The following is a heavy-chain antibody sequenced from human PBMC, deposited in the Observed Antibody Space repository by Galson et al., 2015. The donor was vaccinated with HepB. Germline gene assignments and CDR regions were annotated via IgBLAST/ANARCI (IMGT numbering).Heavy chain of an antibody. Sequence: SLRLSCAASGFSFNRYGMHWVRQAPGKGLEWVAAIWYDGINKYYADSVKGRFTISRDDSKNTLYLQMNSLRAEDTAVYYCARERRGIGANDAFDIWGQGTMVTVSS. CDR1: GFSFNRYG. CDR3: ARERRGIGANDAFDI. CDR2: IWYDGINK. D-gene: IGHD3-16*01. V-gene: IGHV3-33*01. J-gene: IGHJ3*02.